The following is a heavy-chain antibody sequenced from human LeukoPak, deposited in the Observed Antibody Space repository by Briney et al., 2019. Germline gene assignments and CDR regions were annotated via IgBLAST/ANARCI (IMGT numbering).Heavy chain of an antibody. Sequence: SETLSLTCTVSGGSISSSSYYWGWIRQPPGKGLEWIGSIYYSGSTSYNPSLKSRVTISVDTSKNQFSLKLSSVTAADTAVYYCATGKGGHFDYWGQGTLVTVSS. J-gene: IGHJ4*02. CDR3: ATGKGGHFDY. CDR2: IYYSGST. CDR1: GGSISSSSYY. V-gene: IGHV4-39*01. D-gene: IGHD4-23*01.